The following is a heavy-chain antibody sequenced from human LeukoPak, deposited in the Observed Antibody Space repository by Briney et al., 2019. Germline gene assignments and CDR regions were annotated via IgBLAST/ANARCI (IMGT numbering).Heavy chain of an antibody. J-gene: IGHJ3*02. Sequence: GGSLRLSCAASGFTFSDHYMDWVRQAPGKGLEWVGRTRNKANSYTTEYAASVKGRFTISRDDSKNSLYLQMNSLKTEDTAVYYCARGGSWLWRHDAFDIWGQWTMVTVSS. CDR2: TRNKANSYTT. D-gene: IGHD6-13*01. CDR3: ARGGSWLWRHDAFDI. CDR1: GFTFSDHY. V-gene: IGHV3-72*01.